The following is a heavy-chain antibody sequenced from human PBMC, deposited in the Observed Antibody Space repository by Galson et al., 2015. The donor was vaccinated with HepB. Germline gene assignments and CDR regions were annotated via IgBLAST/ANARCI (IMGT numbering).Heavy chain of an antibody. CDR1: YW. D-gene: IGHD6-6*01. V-gene: IGHV3-23*01. CDR3: AKGARIAARPAFDY. CDR2: ISGSGGST. J-gene: IGHJ4*02. Sequence: YWMSWVRQAPGKGLEWVSAISGSGGSTYYADSVKGRFTISRDNSKNTLYLQMNSLRAEDTAVYYCAKGARIAARPAFDYWGQGTLVTVSS.